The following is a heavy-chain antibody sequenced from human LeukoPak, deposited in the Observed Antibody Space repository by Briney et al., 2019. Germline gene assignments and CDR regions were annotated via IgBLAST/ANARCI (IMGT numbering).Heavy chain of an antibody. Sequence: GGSLRLSCAASGFTFSSYTMNWVRQAPGKGLEWVSSISSYSSNIYYADSVKGRFTISRDIAKNSLYLQMNSLRVEDTAVYYCARVRLDYSDFDYWGQGTLVTVSS. CDR1: GFTFSSYT. J-gene: IGHJ4*02. CDR3: ARVRLDYSDFDY. CDR2: ISSYSSNI. V-gene: IGHV3-21*01. D-gene: IGHD4-11*01.